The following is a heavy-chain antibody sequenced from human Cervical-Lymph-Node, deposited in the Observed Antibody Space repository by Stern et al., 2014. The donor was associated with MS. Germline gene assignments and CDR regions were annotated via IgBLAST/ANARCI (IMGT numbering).Heavy chain of an antibody. V-gene: IGHV4-59*01. D-gene: IGHD6-13*01. CDR1: GGSINSYY. CDR3: ARDLAAAPSRYYYGLDV. J-gene: IGHJ6*02. Sequence: QLQLQESGPGLVRPSDTLSLTCTVSGGSINSYYWSWIRQPPGKGLEWLGNVDYSGSPNYNPSLTSRVAISVDTSTNQIFLELASVTAADTAVFYCARDLAAAPSRYYYGLDVWGQGTTVTVSS. CDR2: VDYSGSP.